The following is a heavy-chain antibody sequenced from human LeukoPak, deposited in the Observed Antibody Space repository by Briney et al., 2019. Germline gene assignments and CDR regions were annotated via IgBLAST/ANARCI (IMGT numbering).Heavy chain of an antibody. Sequence: SQTLSLTCTVSGGSISSGDYYWSWIRQPSGKGLEWIGYIYYSGSTYYNPSLKSRVTISVDTSKNQFSLKLSSVTAADTAVYYCARDVLLWFGDQRSPTDYWGQGTLVTVSS. CDR1: GGSISSGDYY. D-gene: IGHD3-10*01. CDR3: ARDVLLWFGDQRSPTDY. V-gene: IGHV4-30-4*01. CDR2: IYYSGST. J-gene: IGHJ4*02.